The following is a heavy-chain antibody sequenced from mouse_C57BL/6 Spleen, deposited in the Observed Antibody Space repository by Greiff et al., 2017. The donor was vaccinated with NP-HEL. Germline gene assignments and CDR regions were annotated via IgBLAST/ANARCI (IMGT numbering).Heavy chain of an antibody. CDR3: ARRGGTGARSYYFDY. D-gene: IGHD4-1*01. J-gene: IGHJ2*01. V-gene: IGHV1-69*01. CDR1: GYTFTSYW. CDR2: IDPSDSYT. Sequence: QVQLQQPGAELVMPGASVKLSCKASGYTFTSYWMHWVKQRPGQGLEWIGEIDPSDSYTNYNQKFKGKSTLTVDKSSSTAYMQLSSLTSEDSAVYYCARRGGTGARSYYFDYWGQGTTLTVSA.